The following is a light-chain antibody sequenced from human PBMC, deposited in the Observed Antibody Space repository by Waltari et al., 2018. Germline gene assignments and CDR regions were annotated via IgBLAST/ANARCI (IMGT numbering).Light chain of an antibody. CDR3: QHYNNWPHWT. J-gene: IGKJ1*01. V-gene: IGKV3-15*01. Sequence: SCRASQRVSSNLAWYQQKRGQAPRLLIYGASTRAAGIPARFSGSGSGTEFTLTISSLQSEDFAVYYCQHYNNWPHWTFGQGTKVEIK. CDR1: QRVSSN. CDR2: GAS.